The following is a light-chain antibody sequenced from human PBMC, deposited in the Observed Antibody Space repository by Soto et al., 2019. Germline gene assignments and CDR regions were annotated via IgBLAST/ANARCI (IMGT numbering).Light chain of an antibody. CDR2: DAS. V-gene: IGKV3-11*01. J-gene: IGKJ2*01. Sequence: EIVLTQSPATLSLSPGERATLSCRASQSVSSYLAWYQQKPGLAPRLLIYDASNRATGIPARFSGSGSGTDFTLTISSLEPEDFAVYYCQQRSNWPPVGYTFGQGTKLEIK. CDR3: QQRSNWPPVGYT. CDR1: QSVSSY.